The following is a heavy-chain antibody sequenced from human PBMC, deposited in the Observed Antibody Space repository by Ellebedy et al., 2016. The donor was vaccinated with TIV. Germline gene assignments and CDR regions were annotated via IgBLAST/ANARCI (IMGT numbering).Heavy chain of an antibody. CDR3: ARTFSFRCTSSSGDGFDI. Sequence: SGPTLVKPTQTLTLTCTFSGSSLNTHGVCVSWIRQPPGKALEWLARIDWTDQKYYSTSLNSRLTISKDTSKNEVVLVMTNMDPVDTGTYYCARTFSFRCTSSSGDGFDIWGRGTVVTVSS. D-gene: IGHD6-6*01. CDR1: GSSLNTHGVC. J-gene: IGHJ3*02. CDR2: IDWTDQK. V-gene: IGHV2-70*11.